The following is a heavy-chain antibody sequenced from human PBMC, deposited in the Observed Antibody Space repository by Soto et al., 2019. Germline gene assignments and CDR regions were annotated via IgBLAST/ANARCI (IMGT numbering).Heavy chain of an antibody. D-gene: IGHD2-2*01. CDR3: ARAQSSFDY. CDR1: GGSFSGYY. Sequence: SETLSLTCAVYGGSFSGYYWSWIRQPPGKGLEWIGEINHSGSTNYNPSLKSRVTISVDTSKNQFSLKLSSVTAADTAVYCCARAQSSFDYWGQGTLVTVSS. J-gene: IGHJ4*02. V-gene: IGHV4-34*01. CDR2: INHSGST.